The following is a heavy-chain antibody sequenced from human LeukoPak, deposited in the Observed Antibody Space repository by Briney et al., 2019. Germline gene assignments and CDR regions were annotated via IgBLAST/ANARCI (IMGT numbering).Heavy chain of an antibody. D-gene: IGHD5-12*01. V-gene: IGHV4-34*01. Sequence: SETLSLTCAVYGGSFSGYYWSWIRQPPGKGLEWIGEINHSGSTNYNPSLKSRVTISVDTSKNQFSLKLSSVTAADTAVYYCAREEVATILYLYYYYGMDVWGQGTTVTVSS. CDR2: INHSGST. CDR1: GGSFSGYY. J-gene: IGHJ6*02. CDR3: AREEVATILYLYYYYGMDV.